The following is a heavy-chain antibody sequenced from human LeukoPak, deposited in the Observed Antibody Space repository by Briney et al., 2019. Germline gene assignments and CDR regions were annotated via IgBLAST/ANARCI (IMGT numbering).Heavy chain of an antibody. V-gene: IGHV3-7*04. J-gene: IGHJ5*02. D-gene: IGHD2-15*01. CDR3: ARDRYCSGS. Sequence: GGSLRLSCEASGFTFRNYWMTWVRQAPGKGLEWVANIKEDGSEIYYVESVKGRLTISRDNAKNSLYLQMNSLRAEDTAMYYCARDRYCSGSWGQGTLVTVSS. CDR2: IKEDGSEI. CDR1: GFTFRNYW.